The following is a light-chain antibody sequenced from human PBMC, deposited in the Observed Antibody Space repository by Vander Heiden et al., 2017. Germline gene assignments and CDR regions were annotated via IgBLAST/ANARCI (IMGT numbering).Light chain of an antibody. Sequence: EIVMTQSPATLSVSPGERATLSCRASQSVTNKVAWYQQKPGQAPRLVIYGASTRATGVPARFSGSGSGTEFTLTISSLQSEDFAVYYCHQYNNWPETFGQGTKVEIK. J-gene: IGKJ1*01. CDR1: QSVTNK. V-gene: IGKV3-15*01. CDR3: HQYNNWPET. CDR2: GAS.